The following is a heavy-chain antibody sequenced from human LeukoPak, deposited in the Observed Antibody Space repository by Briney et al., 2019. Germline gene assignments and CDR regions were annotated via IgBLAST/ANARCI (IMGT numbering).Heavy chain of an antibody. Sequence: SQTLSLTCAMSRDTASGDSATCNCVRQSPSRGIECLGRTYYRAKWYRDYAACVDSRITITADSSKNQFSLQLNSVTPEDTAVYCCARDSGHCSGDNCYSAAFDIWGQGTMVTVYS. CDR2: TYYRAKWYR. CDR1: RDTASGDSAT. D-gene: IGHD2-15*01. CDR3: ARDSGHCSGDNCYSAAFDI. J-gene: IGHJ3*02. V-gene: IGHV6-1*01.